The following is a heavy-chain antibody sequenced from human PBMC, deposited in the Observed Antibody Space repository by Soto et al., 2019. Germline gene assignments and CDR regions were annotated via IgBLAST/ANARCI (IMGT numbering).Heavy chain of an antibody. CDR2: ISNLGSQT. CDR1: GFNFRDYY. Sequence: QEQLVESGGGLVQPGGSLRLSCVASGFNFRDYYMSWIRQAPGKGLEWLSYISNLGSQTKYADSLKGRFTISRDNAKGSLYLQMNSLIADDTAVYYCARRFSHYYGLEVWGQGTTVTVSS. CDR3: ARRFSHYYGLEV. V-gene: IGHV3-11*06. J-gene: IGHJ6*02.